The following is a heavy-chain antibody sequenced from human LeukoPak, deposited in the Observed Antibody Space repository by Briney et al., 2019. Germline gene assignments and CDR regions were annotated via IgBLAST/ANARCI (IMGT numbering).Heavy chain of an antibody. CDR3: AATGVWFGDSYFDY. D-gene: IGHD3-10*01. Sequence: SVKVSCKASRFTFSSSAMQWVRQARGQRLEWIGGIVVGSGNTNYAQQFQERVTITRDMSTSTAYMEVSSLRSEDTAVYYCAATGVWFGDSYFDYWGQGTLVTVSS. CDR1: RFTFSSSA. V-gene: IGHV1-58*02. CDR2: IVVGSGNT. J-gene: IGHJ4*02.